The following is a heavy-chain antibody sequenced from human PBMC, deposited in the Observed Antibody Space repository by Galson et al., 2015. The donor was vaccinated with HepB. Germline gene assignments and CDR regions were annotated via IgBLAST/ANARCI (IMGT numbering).Heavy chain of an antibody. J-gene: IGHJ3*02. Sequence: SVKVSCKASGYTFTSYYMHWVRQAPGQGLEWMGIINPSGGSTSYAQKFQGRVTMTRDTSTSTVYMELSSLRSEDTAVYYCARVDYGDYGRRAFDIWGQGTMVTVSS. CDR3: ARVDYGDYGRRAFDI. D-gene: IGHD4-17*01. CDR1: GYTFTSYY. V-gene: IGHV1-46*01. CDR2: INPSGGST.